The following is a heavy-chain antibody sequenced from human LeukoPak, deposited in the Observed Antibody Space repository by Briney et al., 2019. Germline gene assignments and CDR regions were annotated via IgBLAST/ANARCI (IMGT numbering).Heavy chain of an antibody. V-gene: IGHV1-46*01. CDR3: ARFAITTVTTFSGDWFDP. CDR2: INPSGGST. CDR1: GYTFTSYY. Sequence: ASVKVSCKASGYTFTSYYMHWVRQAPGQGLEWMGIINPSGGSTSYAQKFQGRVTMTRDTSTSTVYMELSSLRSEDTAVYYCARFAITTVTTFSGDWFDPWGQGTLVTVSS. D-gene: IGHD4-11*01. J-gene: IGHJ5*02.